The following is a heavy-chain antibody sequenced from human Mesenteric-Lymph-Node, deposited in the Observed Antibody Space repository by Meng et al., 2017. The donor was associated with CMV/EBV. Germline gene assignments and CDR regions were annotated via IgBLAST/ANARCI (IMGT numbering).Heavy chain of an antibody. D-gene: IGHD3-3*01. J-gene: IGHJ5*02. CDR2: MYYNGSG. CDR1: RRRGCE. CDR3: SAGYYDFWSGYYNWFDP. V-gene: IGHV4-39*07. Sequence: RRRGCESGWIRQRPGRGLEWIGSMYYNGSGYYDRSLKNRNTISVDTSKNQFSQKLSSVTAADTAVYYCSAGYYDFWSGYYNWFDPWGQGTLVTVSS.